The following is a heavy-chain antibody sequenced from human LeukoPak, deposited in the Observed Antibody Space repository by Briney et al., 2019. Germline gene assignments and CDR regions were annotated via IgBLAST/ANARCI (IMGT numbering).Heavy chain of an antibody. J-gene: IGHJ4*02. CDR2: ISSSSSYI. CDR1: GFTFSSYS. V-gene: IGHV3-21*01. CDR3: ATGGLRYFDSHRY. D-gene: IGHD3-9*01. Sequence: GGSLRLSCAASGFTFSSYSMNWVRQAPGKGLEWVSSISSSSSYIYYADSVKGRFTISRDNAKNSLYLQMNSLRAEDTAVYYCATGGLRYFDSHRYSGRGTLVTVSS.